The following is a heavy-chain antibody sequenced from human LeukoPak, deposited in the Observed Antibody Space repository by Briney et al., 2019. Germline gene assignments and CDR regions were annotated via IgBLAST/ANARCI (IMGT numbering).Heavy chain of an antibody. CDR1: GCSISSSSYY. V-gene: IGHV4-39*07. CDR2: IYYSGSS. Sequence: SETQSLTCTASGCSISSSSYYCVWIRHPPGKGLEWIGSIYYSGSSYYNPSLKSRVTISVDTSKNQFSLKLSSVTAADTAVYYCARGIKIRAANWFDPWGQGTLVTVSS. CDR3: ARGIKIRAANWFDP. D-gene: IGHD3-9*01. J-gene: IGHJ5*02.